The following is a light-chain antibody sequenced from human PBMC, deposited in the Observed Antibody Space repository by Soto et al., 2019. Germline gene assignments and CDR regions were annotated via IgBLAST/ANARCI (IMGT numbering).Light chain of an antibody. CDR1: QSVSSY. CDR2: GAS. CDR3: QQYGSSRPT. Sequence: EIVLTQSPATLSLSPGERATLSCRASQSVSSYLAWYQQKPGQAPRLLIYGASSRATGIPDRFSGSGSGTDFTFTISRLEPEDFAVYYCQQYGSSRPTFGQGTKVDIK. J-gene: IGKJ1*01. V-gene: IGKV3-20*01.